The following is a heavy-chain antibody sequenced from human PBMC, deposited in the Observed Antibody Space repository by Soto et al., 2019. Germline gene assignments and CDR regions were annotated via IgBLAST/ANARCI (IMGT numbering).Heavy chain of an antibody. Sequence: ASVKVSCKASGYTFTSYGISWVRQAPGQGLEWMGRIIPYNGNANYAQKFQGRVTITADKSTSTAYMELSSLRSEDTAVYYCASITDCGGDCYSGEYFQHWGQGTLVTVSS. D-gene: IGHD2-21*01. V-gene: IGHV1-18*01. J-gene: IGHJ1*01. CDR2: IIPYNGNA. CDR3: ASITDCGGDCYSGEYFQH. CDR1: GYTFTSYG.